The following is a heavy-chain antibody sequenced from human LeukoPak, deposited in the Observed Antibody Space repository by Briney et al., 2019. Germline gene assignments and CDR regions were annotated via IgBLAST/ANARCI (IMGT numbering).Heavy chain of an antibody. CDR1: GFTFSSYA. CDR3: ARDRGSSWYRNFDY. Sequence: GGSLRLSCAASGFTFSSYAMSWVRQAPGKGLEWVSAISGSGGSTYYADSVKGRFTISRDNSKNTLYLQMNSLRAEDTAVYYCARDRGSSWYRNFDYWGQGTLVTVSS. D-gene: IGHD6-13*01. J-gene: IGHJ4*02. V-gene: IGHV3-23*01. CDR2: ISGSGGST.